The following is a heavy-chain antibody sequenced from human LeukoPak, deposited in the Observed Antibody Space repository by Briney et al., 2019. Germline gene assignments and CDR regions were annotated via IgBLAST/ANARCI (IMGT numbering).Heavy chain of an antibody. CDR1: GFTFSSYA. CDR3: AKVLGVDYGDPLGFDY. D-gene: IGHD4-17*01. CDR2: ISGSGGST. Sequence: HPGGSLRLSCAASGFTFSSYAMSWVRQAPGKGLEWVSAISGSGGSTYYADSVKGRFTISRDNSKNTLYLQMNSLRAEDTAVYYCAKVLGVDYGDPLGFDYWGQGTLVTVSS. J-gene: IGHJ4*02. V-gene: IGHV3-23*01.